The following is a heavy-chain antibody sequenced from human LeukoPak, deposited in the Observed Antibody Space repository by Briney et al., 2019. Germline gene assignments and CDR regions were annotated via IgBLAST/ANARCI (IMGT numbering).Heavy chain of an antibody. Sequence: ASVRVSCKASGYTFTDYYIHWVRQAPGQGLEWMGCITPNSDDTDYAQKFQGRITMSRDTSINTAYMELTRLRSDDTAVYFCARGVGGLGNMDVWGKGTTVIISS. CDR1: GYTFTDYY. CDR3: ARGVGGLGNMDV. D-gene: IGHD3-16*01. J-gene: IGHJ6*03. V-gene: IGHV1-2*02. CDR2: ITPNSDDT.